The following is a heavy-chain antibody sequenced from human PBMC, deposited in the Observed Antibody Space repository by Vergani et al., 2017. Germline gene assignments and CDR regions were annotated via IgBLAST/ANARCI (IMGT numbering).Heavy chain of an antibody. Sequence: EVQLVESGGGVVRPGGSLRLSCAASGFTFDDYGMSWVRQAPGKGLEWVSGINWNGGSTGYADSVKGRFTISRDNAKNSLYLQMNSLRAEDTALYYCARDNLISITMVRGGMDVWGKGTTVTVSS. CDR1: GFTFDDYG. D-gene: IGHD3-10*01. CDR3: ARDNLISITMVRGGMDV. J-gene: IGHJ6*03. V-gene: IGHV3-20*04. CDR2: INWNGGST.